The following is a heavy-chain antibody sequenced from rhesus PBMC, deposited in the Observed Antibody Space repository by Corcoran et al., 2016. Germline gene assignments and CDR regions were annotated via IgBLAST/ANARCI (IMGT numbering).Heavy chain of an antibody. Sequence: EVQLVETGGGLVQPGGSLKLSCAASGFTFSSYGMSWVRQAPGKGLEWVSVINSGGGSTYTADSVKGRFTISRDNSKNTLSLQMNSLRAEDTAVYYCAKEGYGWEPPYWGQGVLVTVSS. CDR3: AKEGYGWEPPY. CDR1: GFTFSSYG. D-gene: IGHD1-44*02. J-gene: IGHJ4*01. CDR2: INSGGGST. V-gene: IGHV3S5*01.